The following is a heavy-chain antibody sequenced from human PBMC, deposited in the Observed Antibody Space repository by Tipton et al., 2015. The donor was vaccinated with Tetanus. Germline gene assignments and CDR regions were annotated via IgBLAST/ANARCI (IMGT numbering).Heavy chain of an antibody. CDR2: IYPGDSDT. D-gene: IGHD3-22*01. V-gene: IGHV5-51*01. Sequence: QLVQSGAEVKKPGESLKISCKGPGYSFTSYWIGWVRQMPGKGLEWMGIIYPGDSDTRYSPPFQGQVTISADKSISTAYLRWSSLKASDTAMYYCARPVAYYYDSSGYGSAFDIWGQGTMVPVSS. J-gene: IGHJ3*02. CDR3: ARPVAYYYDSSGYGSAFDI. CDR1: GYSFTSYW.